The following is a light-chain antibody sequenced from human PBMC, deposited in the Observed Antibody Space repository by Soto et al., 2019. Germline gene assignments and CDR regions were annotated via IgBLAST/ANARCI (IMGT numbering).Light chain of an antibody. CDR1: QSVSSSY. V-gene: IGKV3-20*01. Sequence: EIVLTQSPGTLSLSPGERATLSCRASQSVSSSYLAWYQQKPGQAPRLLIYGASSRATGIPDRFSGSGSGTDFTLTISRLGPEDFAVYYGQQYGSSPQTVGQGTKVEIK. CDR2: GAS. CDR3: QQYGSSPQT. J-gene: IGKJ1*01.